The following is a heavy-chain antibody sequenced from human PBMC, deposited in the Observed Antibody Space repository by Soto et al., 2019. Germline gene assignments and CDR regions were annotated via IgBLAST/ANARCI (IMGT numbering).Heavy chain of an antibody. CDR1: GGSIRGGDYY. CDR3: ARLSTLYYNSDYGGYYFDY. Sequence: QVQLQESGPGLVKPSQTLSLTCTVSGGSIRGGDYYWSWIRQHPGKGLEWIGYIFYSGNSFYIPYLKFGVTISVDTYKNQFSLQRSSVTAADTAIYYCARLSTLYYNSDYGGYYFDYWGQGTLVSVSS. D-gene: IGHD3-10*01. J-gene: IGHJ4*02. V-gene: IGHV4-31*03. CDR2: IFYSGNS.